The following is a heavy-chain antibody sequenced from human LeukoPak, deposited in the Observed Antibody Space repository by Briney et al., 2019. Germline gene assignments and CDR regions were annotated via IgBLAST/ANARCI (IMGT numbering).Heavy chain of an antibody. J-gene: IGHJ5*02. CDR2: IGTVADT. D-gene: IGHD3-16*01. CDR3: ARGWGGHGRSWGALDL. CDR1: GIYLKDYE. Sequence: PKWPLRLSCGASGIYLKDYEVLWVRQATGKRLEWVSGIGTVADTFYPDSVKGRFTISRENAKNSVYLQMNSLRPGDTAIYYCARGWGGHGRSWGALDLWGQGILVTVSS. V-gene: IGHV3-13*01.